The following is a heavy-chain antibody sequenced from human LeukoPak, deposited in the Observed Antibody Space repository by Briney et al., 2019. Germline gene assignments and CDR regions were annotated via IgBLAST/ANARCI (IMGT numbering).Heavy chain of an antibody. Sequence: SETLSLTCTVSGSISSCNWSWIRQTPRHPLEWLGYIYTSGSTIYYSDHKSRVAISVDTSKNQFPLDLSSVTAADTAVYYGERQKCTSTRCRTKNAYDIWGQGKIVTGSS. D-gene: IGHD2-2*01. CDR1: GSISSCN. CDR3: ERQKCTSTRCRTKNAYDI. CDR2: IYTSGST. J-gene: IGHJ3*02. V-gene: IGHV4-4*09.